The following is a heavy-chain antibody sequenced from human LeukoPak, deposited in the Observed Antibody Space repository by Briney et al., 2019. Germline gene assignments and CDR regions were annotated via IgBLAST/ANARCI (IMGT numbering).Heavy chain of an antibody. CDR1: GGSISSYY. CDR3: ARGVRLDYYGPIEYYFGY. CDR2: IYYSGST. J-gene: IGHJ4*02. D-gene: IGHD3-10*01. Sequence: PSETLSLTCTVSGGSISSYYWSWIRQPPGKGLEWIGYIYYSGSTNYNPSLKSRVTISVDTSKNQFSLKLSSVTAADTAVYYCARGVRLDYYGPIEYYFGYWGQGTLVTVSS. V-gene: IGHV4-59*01.